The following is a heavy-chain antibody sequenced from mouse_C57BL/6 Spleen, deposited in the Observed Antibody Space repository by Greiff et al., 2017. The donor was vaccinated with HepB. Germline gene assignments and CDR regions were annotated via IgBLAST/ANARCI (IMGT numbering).Heavy chain of an antibody. CDR1: GYTFTDYN. Sequence: VQLKQSGPELVKPGASVKIPCKASGYTFTDYNMDWVKQSHGKSLEWIGDINPNNGGTIYNQKFKGKATLTVDKSSSTAYMELRSLTSEDTAVYYCARSQLRRFAYWGQGTLVTVSA. D-gene: IGHD3-2*02. J-gene: IGHJ3*01. CDR3: ARSQLRRFAY. CDR2: INPNNGGT. V-gene: IGHV1-18*01.